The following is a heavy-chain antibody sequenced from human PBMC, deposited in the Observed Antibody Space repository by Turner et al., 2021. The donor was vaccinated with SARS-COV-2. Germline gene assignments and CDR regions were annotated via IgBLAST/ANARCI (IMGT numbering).Heavy chain of an antibody. CDR1: GFTFSRYG. CDR3: AKFMYDYESSGYSTIDY. J-gene: IGHJ4*02. D-gene: IGHD3-22*01. V-gene: IGHV3-30*18. Sequence: QVQLVESGGGVVQPGRSLRLSCVASGFTFSRYGMHWVRQAPGKGLEWVAVISYDGSNKYYADSVKGRFTISRDNSKNTLYLQMNSLRAEDTAVYYCAKFMYDYESSGYSTIDYWGQGTLVTVSP. CDR2: ISYDGSNK.